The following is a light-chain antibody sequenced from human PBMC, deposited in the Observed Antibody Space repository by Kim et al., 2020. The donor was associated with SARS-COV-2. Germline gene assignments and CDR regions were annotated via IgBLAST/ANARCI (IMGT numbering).Light chain of an antibody. V-gene: IGLV3-1*01. Sequence: SHELTQPPSVSVSPGQTASITCSGDKLGDKYASWYHQKPGQSPVLVIYQDTKRPSGIPARFSGSNSGNTATLTISGTQSMDEADYYCQAWDSSTVVFGGGTQLTVL. J-gene: IGLJ2*01. CDR3: QAWDSSTVV. CDR1: KLGDKY. CDR2: QDT.